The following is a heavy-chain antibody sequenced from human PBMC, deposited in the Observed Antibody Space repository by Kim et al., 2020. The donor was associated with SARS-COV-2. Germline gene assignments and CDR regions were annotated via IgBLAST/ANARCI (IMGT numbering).Heavy chain of an antibody. J-gene: IGHJ3*02. CDR2: ITGSGNTI. CDR1: GFTFSSYE. Sequence: GGSLRLSCAASGFTFSSYEMNWVRQAPGKGLEWVSSITGSGNTIYYADSVKGRFAISRDNAKNSLYLQMNSLRAEDTAVYYCARDSAFDIWGQGTMVTVSS. V-gene: IGHV3-48*03. CDR3: ARDSAFDI.